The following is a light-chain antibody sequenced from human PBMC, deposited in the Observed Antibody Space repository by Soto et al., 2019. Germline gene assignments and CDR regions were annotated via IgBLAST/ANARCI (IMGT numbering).Light chain of an antibody. Sequence: EIVLTQSPGTRSLSPGERATLFCRASQSIATSQLAWYQQKPGQAPRLLIGASTRATGIPDRFSDSGSGTDFTLTISRLEPEDFAVYYCQQFAASPRTFGQGTTVEIK. CDR2: GAS. CDR3: QQFAASPRT. V-gene: IGKV3-20*01. CDR1: QSIATSQ. J-gene: IGKJ1*01.